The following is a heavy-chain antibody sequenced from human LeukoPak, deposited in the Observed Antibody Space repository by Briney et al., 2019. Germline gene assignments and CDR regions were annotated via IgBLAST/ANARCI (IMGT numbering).Heavy chain of an antibody. Sequence: KSSETLSLTCTVSGGSISSGSYYWSWIRQPAGKGLEWIGRIYTSGSTNYNPSLKSRVTISVDTSKNQFSLKLSSVTAADTAVYYCARENYGDYEGPAAFDIWGQGTMVTVSS. V-gene: IGHV4-61*02. J-gene: IGHJ3*02. D-gene: IGHD4-17*01. CDR2: IYTSGST. CDR3: ARENYGDYEGPAAFDI. CDR1: GGSISSGSYY.